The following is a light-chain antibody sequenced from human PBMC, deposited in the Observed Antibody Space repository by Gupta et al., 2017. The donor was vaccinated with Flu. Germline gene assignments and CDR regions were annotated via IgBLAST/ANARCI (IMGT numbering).Light chain of an antibody. Sequence: GDSHRPSGVPARFSGSRSGTSASLAIAGLQPADEGDYFCQSYDTGLTAWVFGGGTKPTVL. CDR2: GDS. J-gene: IGLJ3*02. V-gene: IGLV1-40*01. CDR3: QSYDTGLTAWV.